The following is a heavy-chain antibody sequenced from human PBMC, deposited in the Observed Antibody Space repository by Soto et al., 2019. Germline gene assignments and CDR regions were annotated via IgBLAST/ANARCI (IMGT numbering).Heavy chain of an antibody. Sequence: GGSLRLSCTASGFSFSDHYMDWVRQAPGKGLEWVGRTRYKVDGYTTEYAASVKGRFSISRDESKNSVYLQMNGLKTEDTAVYYCARDGVGCGGGQCSSYYSDYWGQGTLVTVSS. CDR1: GFSFSDHY. J-gene: IGHJ4*02. D-gene: IGHD2-21*01. CDR3: ARDGVGCGGGQCSSYYSDY. V-gene: IGHV3-72*01. CDR2: TRYKVDGYTT.